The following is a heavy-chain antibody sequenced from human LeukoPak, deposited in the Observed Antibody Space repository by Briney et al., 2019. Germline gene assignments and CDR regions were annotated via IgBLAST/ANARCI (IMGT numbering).Heavy chain of an antibody. CDR1: GGSISSSSYY. CDR2: IYYSGST. V-gene: IGHV4-39*02. D-gene: IGHD3-10*01. Sequence: PSETLSLTCTVSGGSISSSSYYWGWIRQPPGKGLEWIGSIYYSGSTYYNPSLKSRVTISVDTSKNQFSLKLSSVTAADTAVYYCARERSLRGERVDIGGEGLWGQGTLVTVSS. CDR3: ARERSLRGERVDIGGEGL. J-gene: IGHJ4*02.